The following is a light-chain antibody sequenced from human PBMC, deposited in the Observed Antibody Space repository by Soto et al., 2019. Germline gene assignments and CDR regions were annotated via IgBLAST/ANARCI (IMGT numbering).Light chain of an antibody. CDR3: QHYNSYAFT. V-gene: IGKV1-5*03. CDR1: QTISSW. Sequence: DIQMTQSPSTLSGSVGDRVTITCRASQTISSWLAWYQQKPGKAPKLLIYKASTLKSGVPSRFSGSGSGTEFTLTISSLQPDDFATYYCQHYNSYAFTFGPGTKVEIK. J-gene: IGKJ3*01. CDR2: KAS.